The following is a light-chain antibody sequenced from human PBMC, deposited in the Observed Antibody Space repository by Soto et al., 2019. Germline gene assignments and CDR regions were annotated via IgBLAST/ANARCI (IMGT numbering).Light chain of an antibody. CDR1: QTISSW. CDR3: QHYNIYSEA. Sequence: LSGSVEYKITISCRASQTISSWLAWYQQKPGKAPKLLIYKASTLKSGVPSRFSGSGSGTEFTLTISSLQPDDFATYYCQHYNIYSEAFGQ. V-gene: IGKV1-5*03. CDR2: KAS. J-gene: IGKJ1*01.